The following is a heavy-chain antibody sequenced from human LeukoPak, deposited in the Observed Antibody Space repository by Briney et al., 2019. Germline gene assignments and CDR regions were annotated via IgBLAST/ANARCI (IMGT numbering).Heavy chain of an antibody. CDR2: IYNSGST. CDR3: ARGSVRVVVVPGEFGISPGGEIDY. J-gene: IGHJ4*02. CDR1: GGSISSRDYY. V-gene: IGHV4-30-4*01. D-gene: IGHD2-15*01. Sequence: SQTLSLTCTVSGGSISSRDYYWSWIRQSPGKGLEWIGFIYNSGSTYYNPSLKSRVTISVDTSTNQLSLRLNSVTAADTAVYYCARGSVRVVVVPGEFGISPGGEIDYWGQGTLVAVSS.